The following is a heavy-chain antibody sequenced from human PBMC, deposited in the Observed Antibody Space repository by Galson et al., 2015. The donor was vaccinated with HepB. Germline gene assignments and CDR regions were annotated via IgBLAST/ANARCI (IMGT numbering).Heavy chain of an antibody. Sequence: SLRLSCAASGFTFRSYAMHWVRQAPGKGLEWVAVISYDGSNKYYANSVKGRFTISRDNSKNTLYLQMNSLRTEDTAVYYCARDVGCSSTSCYHNWFDPWGQGTLVTVSS. CDR3: ARDVGCSSTSCYHNWFDP. J-gene: IGHJ5*02. CDR2: ISYDGSNK. CDR1: GFTFRSYA. D-gene: IGHD2-2*01. V-gene: IGHV3-30-3*01.